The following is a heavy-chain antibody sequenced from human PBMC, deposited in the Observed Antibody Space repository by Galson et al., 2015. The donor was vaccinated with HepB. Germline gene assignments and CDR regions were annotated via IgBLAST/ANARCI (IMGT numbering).Heavy chain of an antibody. CDR3: ARGPNTIIAAADNWFDP. CDR1: GFTFSSYE. J-gene: IGHJ5*02. D-gene: IGHD6-13*01. CDR2: ISSSGSTI. V-gene: IGHV3-48*03. Sequence: SLRLSCAASGFTFSSYEMNWVRQAPGKGLEWVSYISSSGSTIYYADSVKGRFTISRDNAKNSLYPQMNSLRAEDTAVYYCARGPNTIIAAADNWFDPWGQGTLVTVSS.